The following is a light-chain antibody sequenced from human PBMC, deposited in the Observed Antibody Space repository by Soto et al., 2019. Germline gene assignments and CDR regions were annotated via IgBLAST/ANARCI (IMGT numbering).Light chain of an antibody. V-gene: IGKV3D-20*02. Sequence: IVLMQSPDTLSLSPGERATLSRRASRSLSSDYLAWYQQKPGQAPRLLFYHASRRATGTPDRFSVSGSGTDFTLTISSLEPEDSAVYYCQQRSNSPPWITFGQGTRLEIK. J-gene: IGKJ5*01. CDR2: HAS. CDR3: QQRSNSPPWIT. CDR1: RSLSSDY.